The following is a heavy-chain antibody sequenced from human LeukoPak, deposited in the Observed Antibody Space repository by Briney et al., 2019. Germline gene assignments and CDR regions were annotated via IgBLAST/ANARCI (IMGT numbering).Heavy chain of an antibody. D-gene: IGHD3-3*01. V-gene: IGHV6-1*01. CDR2: TYYRSKYYN. CDR3: ARGFWSGYSYYFDY. Sequence: SQTLSLTCAISGDSVSSNSAAWNWIRQSPSRGLEWLGRTYYRSKYYNDYAVSVKSRITINPDTSKSQFSLQLNSVTPEDTAVSYCARGFWSGYSYYFDYWGQGTLVTVSS. CDR1: GDSVSSNSAA. J-gene: IGHJ4*02.